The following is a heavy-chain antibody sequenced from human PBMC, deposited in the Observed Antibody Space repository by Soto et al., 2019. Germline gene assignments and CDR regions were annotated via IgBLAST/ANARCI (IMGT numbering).Heavy chain of an antibody. CDR1: GGSFSCYY. CDR3: ARGPLAFAYYYDSSGYFDY. D-gene: IGHD3-22*01. Sequence: SETLSLTCAVYGGSFSCYYWSWIRQPPGKGLEWIGEINHSGSTNYNPSLKSRVTISVDTSKNQFSLKLSSVTAADTAVYYCARGPLAFAYYYDSSGYFDYWGQGT. J-gene: IGHJ4*02. CDR2: INHSGST. V-gene: IGHV4-34*01.